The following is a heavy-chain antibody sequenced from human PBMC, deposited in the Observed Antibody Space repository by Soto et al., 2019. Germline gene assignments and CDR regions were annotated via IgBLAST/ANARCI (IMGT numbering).Heavy chain of an antibody. V-gene: IGHV3-30*18. CDR3: VKDRVESGLGEVDF. CDR1: GFTFSSHG. Sequence: GWSLRLSCAASGFTFSSHGMHWVRQAPGKGLEWMAVISFDGSRKYYVDSVKGRFTISRDNSKSTLYLQVNSLRAEDTAVYYCVKDRVESGLGEVDFWGQGTLVTVSS. CDR2: ISFDGSRK. D-gene: IGHD3-16*01. J-gene: IGHJ4*02.